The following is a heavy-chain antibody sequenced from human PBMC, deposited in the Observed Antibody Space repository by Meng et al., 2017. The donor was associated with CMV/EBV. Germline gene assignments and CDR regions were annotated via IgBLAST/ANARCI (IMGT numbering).Heavy chain of an antibody. CDR3: ARRGGSDAFDI. CDR1: GFTFSSYY. Sequence: GGSLRLSCAASGFTFSSYYMHWVRQATGKGLEWVSTISTAGDTYYPGSVKGRFTISRENAKNSLYLQMNSLRAGDTAVYYCARRGGSDAFDIWGQGTMVTVSS. D-gene: IGHD2-15*01. CDR2: ISTAGDT. J-gene: IGHJ3*02. V-gene: IGHV3-13*01.